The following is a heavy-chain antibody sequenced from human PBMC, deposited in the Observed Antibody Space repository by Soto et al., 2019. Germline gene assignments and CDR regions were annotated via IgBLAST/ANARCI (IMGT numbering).Heavy chain of an antibody. CDR2: IYYSGST. CDR3: ARLYYYYYYMDV. CDR1: GGSISSSSYY. V-gene: IGHV4-39*01. J-gene: IGHJ6*03. Sequence: PSETLSLTCTVSGGSISSSSYYWGWIRQPPGKGLEWIGSIYYSGSTYYNPSLKSRVTISVDTSKNQFSLKLSSVTAADTAVYYCARLYYYYYYMDVWGKGTTVTAP.